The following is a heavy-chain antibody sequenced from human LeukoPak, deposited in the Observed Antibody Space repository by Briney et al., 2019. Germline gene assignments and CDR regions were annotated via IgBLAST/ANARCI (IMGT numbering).Heavy chain of an antibody. CDR3: ASHYDSYYYYCMDV. J-gene: IGHJ6*03. CDR1: GYTFTSYG. V-gene: IGHV1-18*01. CDR2: ISAYNGNT. D-gene: IGHD4-17*01. Sequence: ASVKVSCKASGYTFTSYGISWVRQAPGQGLEWMGWISAYNGNTNYAQKLQGRVTMTTDTSTSTAYMELRSLRSDDTAVYYCASHYDSYYYYCMDVWGKGTTVTVSS.